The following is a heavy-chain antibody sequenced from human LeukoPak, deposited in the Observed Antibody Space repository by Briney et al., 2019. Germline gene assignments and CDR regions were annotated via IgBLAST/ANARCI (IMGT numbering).Heavy chain of an antibody. CDR2: ISSSSSYI. Sequence: GGSLRLSCAASGFTFSSYSMNWVRQAPGKGLEWVSSISSSSSYIYYADSVKGRFTISRDNAKNSLYLQMNSLRAEDTAVYYCARAAGTGTSFYFDYWGQGTLVTVSS. CDR1: GFTFSSYS. J-gene: IGHJ4*02. D-gene: IGHD1-7*01. V-gene: IGHV3-21*04. CDR3: ARAAGTGTSFYFDY.